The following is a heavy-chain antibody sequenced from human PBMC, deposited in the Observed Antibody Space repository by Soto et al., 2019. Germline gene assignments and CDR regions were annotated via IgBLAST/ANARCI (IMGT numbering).Heavy chain of an antibody. Sequence: GGSLRLSCAASGFTFSSYWMHWVRQAPGKGLVWVSRINSDGSSTSYADSVKGRFTISRDNAKNTLYLQMNSLRAEDTAVYYCARESLKRFLEWLPVSNYYYYGMDVWGQGTTVTVSS. CDR2: INSDGSST. J-gene: IGHJ6*02. CDR3: ARESLKRFLEWLPVSNYYYYGMDV. CDR1: GFTFSSYW. D-gene: IGHD3-3*01. V-gene: IGHV3-74*01.